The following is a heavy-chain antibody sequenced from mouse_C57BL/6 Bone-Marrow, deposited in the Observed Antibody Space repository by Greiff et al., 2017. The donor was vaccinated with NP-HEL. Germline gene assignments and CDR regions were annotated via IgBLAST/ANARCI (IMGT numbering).Heavy chain of an antibody. V-gene: IGHV1-67*01. CDR3: ARADWGDYAMDY. Sequence: QVQLKQSGPELVRPGVSVKISCEGSGYTFTDYAMHWVKQSHAKSLEWIGVISTYYGDASYNQKFKDKATMTVDKSPSTAYMELARLTSEDSAVYYCARADWGDYAMDYWGQGTSVTVSS. D-gene: IGHD4-1*01. CDR1: GYTFTDYA. J-gene: IGHJ4*01. CDR2: ISTYYGDA.